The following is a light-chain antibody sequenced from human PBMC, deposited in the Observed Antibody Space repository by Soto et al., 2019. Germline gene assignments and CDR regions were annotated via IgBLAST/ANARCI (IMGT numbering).Light chain of an antibody. J-gene: IGKJ1*01. Sequence: ESVFTQAPPSLSWAPGERGTLSCRASESVTNYLAWYQQKPGQAPRLLVYDVSNRATGIPARFSGGGSGTDFTLTISNLEPEDFAVYYCQQRSDWPWTFGQGTKVDI. CDR1: ESVTNY. CDR3: QQRSDWPWT. CDR2: DVS. V-gene: IGKV3-11*01.